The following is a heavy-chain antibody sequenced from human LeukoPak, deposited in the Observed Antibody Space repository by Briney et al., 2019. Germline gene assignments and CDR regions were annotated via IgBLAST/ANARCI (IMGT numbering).Heavy chain of an antibody. CDR1: GFTFSSYS. J-gene: IGHJ4*02. CDR3: GRGGGYYYYFDY. D-gene: IGHD3-22*01. CDR2: ISSSSYI. V-gene: IGHV3-21*01. Sequence: TGGSLRLSCAASGFTFSSYSMNWVRQAPGKGLEWVSSISSSSYIYSEDSEKGRFTITRDNAKNSLYLQMNSRRAADTAEYYWGRGGGYYYYFDYGGQGTLVTVSS.